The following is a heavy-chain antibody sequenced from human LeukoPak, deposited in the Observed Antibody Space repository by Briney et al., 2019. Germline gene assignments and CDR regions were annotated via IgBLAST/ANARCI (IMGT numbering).Heavy chain of an antibody. V-gene: IGHV4-34*01. D-gene: IGHD1-1*01. J-gene: IGHJ4*03. CDR3: ARGPTISETGYFDY. Sequence: SETLSLTCAAYGGSFSRYYWSWIRQSPGKGLEWIAEINHRGDTNYNPSVKSRVTISVDTSKNQFSLKVTSLTAADTAVYFCARGPTISETGYFDYWGQGTLVTLCS. CDR1: GGSFSRYY. CDR2: INHRGDT.